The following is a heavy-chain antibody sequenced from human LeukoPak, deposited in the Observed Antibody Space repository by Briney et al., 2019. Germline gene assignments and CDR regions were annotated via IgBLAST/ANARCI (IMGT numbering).Heavy chain of an antibody. CDR3: AIGAKAVAVAYYYYYMDV. CDR1: GGSFSGYY. J-gene: IGHJ6*03. CDR2: INHSGST. V-gene: IGHV4-34*01. D-gene: IGHD6-19*01. Sequence: SETLSLTCAVYGGSFSGYYWSWIRQPPGKGLEWIGEINHSGSTNYNPSLKSRVTISVDTSKNQFSLKLSSVTAADTAVYYCAIGAKAVAVAYYYYYMDVWGKGTTVTVSS.